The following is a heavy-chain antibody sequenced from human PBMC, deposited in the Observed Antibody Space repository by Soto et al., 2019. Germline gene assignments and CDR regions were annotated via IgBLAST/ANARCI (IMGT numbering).Heavy chain of an antibody. CDR3: VEGGRQLDMDFDY. J-gene: IGHJ4*02. CDR1: GFTFSSYS. CDR2: ISSSSSTI. D-gene: IGHD6-13*01. Sequence: VQLVESGGGLVQPGGSLRLSCAASGFTFSSYSMNWVRQAPGKGLEWVSYISSSSSTIYYADSVKGRFTISRDNAKNSLYLQMNSLRDEDTAVYYCVEGGRQLDMDFDYWGQGTLVTVSS. V-gene: IGHV3-48*02.